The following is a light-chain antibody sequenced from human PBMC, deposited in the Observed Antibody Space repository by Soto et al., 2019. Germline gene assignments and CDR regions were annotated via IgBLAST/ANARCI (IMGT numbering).Light chain of an antibody. CDR3: CSYVGATTYV. CDR1: SSNIGGYNV. V-gene: IGLV2-23*01. Sequence: QSGRPQPASVSASPGHSITISCSGTSSNIGGYNVVSWYQQHPGKAPKVIVYEGIKRPSGVSDRFSGSTSGSTASLTISGLQAEEEAEYYCCSYVGATTYVFGSGTKVTVL. J-gene: IGLJ1*01. CDR2: EGI.